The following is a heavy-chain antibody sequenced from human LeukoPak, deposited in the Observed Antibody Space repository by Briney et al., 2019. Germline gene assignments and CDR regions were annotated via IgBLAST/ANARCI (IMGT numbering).Heavy chain of an antibody. CDR2: INHSGST. CDR3: ATAPGSPYYYYYMDV. Sequence: PSGTLSLTCAVSGVSISSSNWWSWVRQPPGKGLELIGEINHSGSTNYNPSLKSRVTISVDTSKNQFSLKLSSVTAADTAVYYCATAPGSPYYYYYMDVWGKGTTVTVSS. J-gene: IGHJ6*03. CDR1: GVSISSSNW. V-gene: IGHV4-4*02.